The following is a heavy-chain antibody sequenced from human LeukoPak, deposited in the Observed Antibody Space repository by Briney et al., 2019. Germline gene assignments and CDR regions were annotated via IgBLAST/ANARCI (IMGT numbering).Heavy chain of an antibody. V-gene: IGHV3-7*01. J-gene: IGHJ4*02. CDR2: IKEDGSEI. D-gene: IGHD4-23*01. Sequence: GGSLRLSCEASAFTFSSYWMSWVRQAPGRGLEWVANIKEDGSEINYVDSVKGRFTISRDNAKNSLFLQMNSLRVEDTAVYYCARDRGYSSFDYWGQGTLVTVSS. CDR3: ARDRGYSSFDY. CDR1: AFTFSSYW.